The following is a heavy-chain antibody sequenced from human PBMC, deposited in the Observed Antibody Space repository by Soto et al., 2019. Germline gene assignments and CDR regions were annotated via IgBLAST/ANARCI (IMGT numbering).Heavy chain of an antibody. CDR3: AKSLVAPPAMSYYYYYVDV. CDR1: SRSPSMYY. CDR2: MYNSGST. J-gene: IGHJ6*03. V-gene: IGHV4-59*01. Sequence: PSETLSLTCPVSSRSPSMYYWSWIRHPPKKGMEWIGYMYNSGSTNYNPSLRSRVTISVDTPKNQLSLKLSSVTAADTAVYYCAKSLVAPPAMSYYYYYVDVWGKGTTVNVPS. D-gene: IGHD2-2*01.